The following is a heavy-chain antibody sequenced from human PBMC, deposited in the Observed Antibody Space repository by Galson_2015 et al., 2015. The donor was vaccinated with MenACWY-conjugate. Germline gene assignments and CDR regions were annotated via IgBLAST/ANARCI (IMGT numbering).Heavy chain of an antibody. CDR2: IKKDGSAK. V-gene: IGHV3-7*03. D-gene: IGHD2-15*01. CDR3: ARGPASGARVAFLGF. J-gene: IGHJ4*02. CDR1: EFTFNSHW. Sequence: SLRLSCAASEFTFNSHWMSWVRQAPGKGLEWVADIKKDGSAKYYVDSVKGRFTISRDNSKNSLYLQMNSLRAEDTAIYYCARGPASGARVAFLGFSGPGTLVTVSS.